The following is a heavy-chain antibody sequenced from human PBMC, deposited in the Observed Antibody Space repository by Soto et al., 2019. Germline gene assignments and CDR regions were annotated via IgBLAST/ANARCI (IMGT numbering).Heavy chain of an antibody. D-gene: IGHD3-3*01. V-gene: IGHV3-30*18. CDR3: AKDRQADFWRLPSPMDV. CDR2: ISYDGSNK. Sequence: VGSLRLSCAASGFTFSSSGIHWVRQAPGKGLEWVAVISYDGSNKFYIDSVKGRFTVSRDNSKNTLYLQMSSLRAEDTAVYYCAKDRQADFWRLPSPMDVWGQGTTVTVSS. CDR1: GFTFSSSG. J-gene: IGHJ6*02.